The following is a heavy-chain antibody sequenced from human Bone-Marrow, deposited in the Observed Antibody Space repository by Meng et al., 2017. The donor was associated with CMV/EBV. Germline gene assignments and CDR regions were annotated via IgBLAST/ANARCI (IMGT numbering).Heavy chain of an antibody. J-gene: IGHJ4*02. CDR3: ARTLTGTTEFDY. V-gene: IGHV1-2*02. CDR2: INPNSGGT. D-gene: IGHD1-20*01. CDR1: GYTFTGYY. Sequence: ASVKVSCKASGYTFTGYYMHWVRQAPGQGLEWMGWINPNSGGTNYAQKFQGRVTMTRDTSISTAYMELSRLRSDDTAVYYCARTLTGTTEFDYWGQGTLVTAPQ.